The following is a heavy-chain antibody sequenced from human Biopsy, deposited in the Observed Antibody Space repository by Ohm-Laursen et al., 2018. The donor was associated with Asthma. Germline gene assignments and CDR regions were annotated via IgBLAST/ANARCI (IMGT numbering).Heavy chain of an antibody. Sequence: TLSLTCTVSGGSVSTGSYYWSWIRQPPGKGLEWIGYIYYSGSTYYNPSLKSRVTISVDRSKNQFSLKLSSVTAADTAVYYCARVKDGYNFDYWGQGTLVTVSS. V-gene: IGHV4-30-2*01. CDR1: GGSVSTGSYY. CDR3: ARVKDGYNFDY. D-gene: IGHD5-24*01. J-gene: IGHJ4*02. CDR2: IYYSGST.